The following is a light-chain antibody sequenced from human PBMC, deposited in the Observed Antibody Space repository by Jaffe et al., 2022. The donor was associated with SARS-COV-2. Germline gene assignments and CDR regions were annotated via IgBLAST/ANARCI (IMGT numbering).Light chain of an antibody. CDR1: SSDVGSYNL. CDR2: EVS. J-gene: IGLJ3*02. Sequence: QSGLTQPASVSGSPGQSITISCAGTSSDVGSYNLVSWYQQHPGKAPKLMIYEVSKRPSGVSNRFSGSRSGNTASLTISGLQAEDEADYYCCSYAGSNTWVFGGGTKLTVL. V-gene: IGLV2-23*02. CDR3: CSYAGSNTWV.